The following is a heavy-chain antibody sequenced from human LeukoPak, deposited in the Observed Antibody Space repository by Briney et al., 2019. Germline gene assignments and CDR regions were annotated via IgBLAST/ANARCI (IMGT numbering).Heavy chain of an antibody. CDR1: GFTFSSYG. V-gene: IGHV3-30*18. J-gene: IGHJ4*02. CDR2: ISYDGSNK. CDR3: AKDIIGSSSSWYDY. D-gene: IGHD6-13*01. Sequence: PGGSLRLSCAASGFTFSSYGMHWVRQAPGKGLEWVAVISYDGSNKYYADSMKGRFTISRDNSKNTLYLQMNSLRAEDTAVYYCAKDIIGSSSSWYDYWGQGTLVTVSS.